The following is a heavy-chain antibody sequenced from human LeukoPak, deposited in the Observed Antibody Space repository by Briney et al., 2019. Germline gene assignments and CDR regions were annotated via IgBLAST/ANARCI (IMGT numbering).Heavy chain of an antibody. CDR2: ISYDGSNK. CDR3: AKGTHKLDAPSTVVELDYYFDY. D-gene: IGHD3-10*01. V-gene: IGHV3-30-3*01. Sequence: GGSLRLSCAASGFTFSSYAMHWVRQAPGKGLEWVAVISYDGSNKYYADSVKGRFTISRDNSKNTLYLQMNSLRAEDTAVYYCAKGTHKLDAPSTVVELDYYFDYWGQGTLVTVSS. J-gene: IGHJ4*02. CDR1: GFTFSSYA.